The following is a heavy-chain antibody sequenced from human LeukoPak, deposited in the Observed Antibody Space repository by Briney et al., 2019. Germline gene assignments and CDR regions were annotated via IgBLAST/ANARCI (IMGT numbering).Heavy chain of an antibody. CDR1: GFTFSSYG. V-gene: IGHV3-30*02. J-gene: IGHJ5*02. D-gene: IGHD6-19*01. Sequence: GGSLRLSCAASGFTFSSYGMHWVRQAPGKGLEWAAFIRYDGSNKYYADSVKGRFTISRDNSKNTLYLQMNSLRAEDTAVYYCAKYSSGWYSSWFDPWGQGTLVTVSS. CDR3: AKYSSGWYSSWFDP. CDR2: IRYDGSNK.